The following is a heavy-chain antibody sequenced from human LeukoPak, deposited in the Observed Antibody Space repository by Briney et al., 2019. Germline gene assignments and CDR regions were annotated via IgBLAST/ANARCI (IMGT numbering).Heavy chain of an antibody. CDR2: ISSSSTYI. D-gene: IGHD3-3*01. V-gene: IGHV3-21*01. J-gene: IGHJ4*02. Sequence: GSLRLSCAASGFTFSTYTMNWVRQAPGKGLEWVASISSSSTYINYADSPKGRFTISRDNAKNSLYLQMNSLRAEDTAVYYCASQIFGVAHVYGGQGTLVTVSS. CDR3: ASQIFGVAHVY. CDR1: GFTFSTYT.